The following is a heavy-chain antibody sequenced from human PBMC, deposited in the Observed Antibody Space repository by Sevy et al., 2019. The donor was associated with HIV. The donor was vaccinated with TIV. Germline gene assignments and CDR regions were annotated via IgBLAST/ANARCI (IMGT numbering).Heavy chain of an antibody. CDR1: GFTFSTYG. CDR2: ISYDGFKT. J-gene: IGHJ4*02. Sequence: GGSLRLSCAASGFTFSTYGMHWVRQAPGKGLEWVAVISYDGFKTYYADSMKGRFTISRDNSKNTLYLQMNSLRVEDTAVYYCATNLVVVAAKIRDYWGQGTLVTVSS. CDR3: ATNLVVVAAKIRDY. D-gene: IGHD2-15*01. V-gene: IGHV3-30*03.